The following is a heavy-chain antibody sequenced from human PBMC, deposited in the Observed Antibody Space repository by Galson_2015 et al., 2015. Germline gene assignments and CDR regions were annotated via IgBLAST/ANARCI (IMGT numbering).Heavy chain of an antibody. CDR2: ISGSGGST. Sequence: SLRLSCAASGFTFSSYAMSWVRQAPGKGLEWVSAISGSGGSTYYADSVKGRFTISRDNSKNTLYLQMNSLRAEDTAVYYCAKSPPTSVNYDILTGHRPHLVSPIDYWGQGTLVTVSS. J-gene: IGHJ4*02. V-gene: IGHV3-23*01. CDR3: AKSPPTSVNYDILTGHRPHLVSPIDY. D-gene: IGHD3-9*01. CDR1: GFTFSSYA.